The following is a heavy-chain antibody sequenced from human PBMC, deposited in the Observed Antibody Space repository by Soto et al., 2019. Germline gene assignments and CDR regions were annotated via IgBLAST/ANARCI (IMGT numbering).Heavy chain of an antibody. Sequence: EVQLVESGGGLIQPGGSLRLSCAVSGFTVSNNYMSWVRQAPGKGLEGVSVIYSGGYTAYGDSVKGRFTISRDNSKNTPSLQTEGTRAGPTAVFYCASVPGGGGYWGQGTLVTVSS. J-gene: IGHJ4*02. CDR2: IYSGGYT. CDR3: ASVPGGGGY. CDR1: GFTVSNNY. V-gene: IGHV3-53*01. D-gene: IGHD3-10*01.